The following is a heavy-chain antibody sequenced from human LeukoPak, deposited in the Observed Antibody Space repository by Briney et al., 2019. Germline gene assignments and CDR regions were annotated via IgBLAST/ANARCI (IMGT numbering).Heavy chain of an antibody. CDR3: AKDGGVRGVGYYGMDV. Sequence: PGGSLRLSCAASGFTFSSYAMSWVRQAPGKGLEWVSAISGSGGSTYYADSVKGRFTISRDNSKNTLYLQMNSLRAEDTAVYYCAKDGGVRGVGYYGMDVWGQGTTVTVSS. V-gene: IGHV3-23*01. J-gene: IGHJ6*02. CDR2: ISGSGGST. CDR1: GFTFSSYA. D-gene: IGHD3-10*01.